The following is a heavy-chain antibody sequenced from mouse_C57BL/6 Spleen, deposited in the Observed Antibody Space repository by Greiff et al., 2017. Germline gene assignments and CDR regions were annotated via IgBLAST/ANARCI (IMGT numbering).Heavy chain of an antibody. CDR3: ARSSTTVGYYFDY. D-gene: IGHD1-1*01. V-gene: IGHV1-82*01. J-gene: IGHJ2*01. CDR2: IYPGDGDT. CDR1: GYAFSSSW. Sequence: QVQLKQSGPELVKPGASVKISCKASGYAFSSSWMNWVKQRPGKGLEWIGRIYPGDGDTNYNGKFKGKATLTADKSSSTAYMQLSSLTSEDSAVYFCARSSTTVGYYFDYWGQGTTLTVSS.